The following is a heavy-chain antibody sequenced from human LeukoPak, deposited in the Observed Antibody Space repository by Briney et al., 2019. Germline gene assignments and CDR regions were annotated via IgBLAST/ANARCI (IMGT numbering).Heavy chain of an antibody. CDR1: GFTFSSYS. V-gene: IGHV3-21*01. CDR2: ISSSSSYI. D-gene: IGHD3-3*01. CDR3: ASYDGRDMFVDY. Sequence: TGGSLRLSCAASGFTFSSYSMNWVRQAPGKGLEGVSSISSSSSYIYYADSVKGRFTISRDNAKNSLYLQMNSLRAEDTAVYYCASYDGRDMFVDYWGQGTLVTVSS. J-gene: IGHJ4*02.